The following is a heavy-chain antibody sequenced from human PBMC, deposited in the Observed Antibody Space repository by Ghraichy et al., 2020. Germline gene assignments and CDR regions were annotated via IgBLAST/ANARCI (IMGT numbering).Heavy chain of an antibody. CDR3: ARAMGPTYDYYMDV. V-gene: IGHV1-18*04. CDR2: ISTSNGNT. J-gene: IGHJ6*03. CDR1: GYSFTTDG. D-gene: IGHD3-3*01. Sequence: ASVKVSCKASGYSFTTDGINWVRQAPGQGLEWMGWISTSNGNTKYAQKFQGRVTMTTDTSTSTAYMELRSLRSDDTAVYYCARAMGPTYDYYMDVWGQGTTVTVSS.